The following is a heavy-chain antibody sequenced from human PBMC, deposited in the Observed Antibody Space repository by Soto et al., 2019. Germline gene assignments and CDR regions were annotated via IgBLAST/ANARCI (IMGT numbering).Heavy chain of an antibody. J-gene: IGHJ4*02. V-gene: IGHV3-53*04. CDR3: ARGAPSYVSGSYYPPYFDY. CDR2: IYSGGST. CDR1: GFTVSSNY. Sequence: GGSLRLSCAASGFTVSSNYMSWVRQAPGKGLERVSVIYSGGSTYYADSVKGRFTISRHNSKNTLYFQMNSLRAEDTAVYYCARGAPSYVSGSYYPPYFDYWGQGTLVTVS. D-gene: IGHD3-10*01.